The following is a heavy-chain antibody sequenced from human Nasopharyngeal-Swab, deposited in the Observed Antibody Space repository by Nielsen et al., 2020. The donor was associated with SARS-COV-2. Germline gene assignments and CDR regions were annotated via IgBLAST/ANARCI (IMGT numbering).Heavy chain of an antibody. CDR3: ARDGLDYDFWSAYFMDV. D-gene: IGHD3-3*01. V-gene: IGHV3-21*01. CDR2: ISSSSSYI. Sequence: GESLKISCAASGFTFNNYNFNWVRQAPGKGLEWVSSISSSSSYIYYADSVKDRFTISRDNAKNSLYPQMNSLRAEDTAVYYCARDGLDYDFWSAYFMDVWGQGTTVTVSS. CDR1: GFTFNNYN. J-gene: IGHJ6*02.